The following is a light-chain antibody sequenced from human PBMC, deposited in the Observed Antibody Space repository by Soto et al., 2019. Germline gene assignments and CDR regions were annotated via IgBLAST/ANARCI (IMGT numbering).Light chain of an antibody. Sequence: DIQMTQSPSSVSASVGDRVTMTCRASQGISSWLVWYQQKPGKAPKLLIYAASTLQSGVPSRFIGSGSGTEFTLTINNLQPEDFATYFCQQYDDYPLTFGGGTKVDIK. V-gene: IGKV1D-16*01. CDR1: QGISSW. CDR2: AAS. CDR3: QQYDDYPLT. J-gene: IGKJ4*01.